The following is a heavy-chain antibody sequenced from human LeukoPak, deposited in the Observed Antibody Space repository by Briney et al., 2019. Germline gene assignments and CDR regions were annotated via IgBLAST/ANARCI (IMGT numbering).Heavy chain of an antibody. CDR1: GGTFSSYA. J-gene: IGHJ4*02. Sequence: LWASVKVSCKASGGTFSSYAISWVRQAPGQGLEWMGGIIPIFGTANYAQKFQGRVTITTDESTSTAYMELSSLRSEDTAVYYCARDNGDPTGYYFDYWGQGTLVTVSS. CDR2: IIPIFGTA. CDR3: ARDNGDPTGYYFDY. D-gene: IGHD3-10*01. V-gene: IGHV1-69*05.